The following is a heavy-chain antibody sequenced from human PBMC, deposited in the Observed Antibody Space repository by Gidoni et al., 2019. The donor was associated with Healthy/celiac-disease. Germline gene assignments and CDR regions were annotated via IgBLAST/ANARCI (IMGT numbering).Heavy chain of an antibody. CDR1: GGSFSGYY. CDR2: INHSGST. CDR3: ARGPRFLEWSEAWYYYGMDV. J-gene: IGHJ6*02. Sequence: QVQLQQWGAGLLKPSETLSLTCAVYGGSFSGYYWRWIRQPPGKGLEWIGEINHSGSTNYNPSLKSRFTISVDTSKNQFSLKLSSVTDAETAVYDCARGPRFLEWSEAWYYYGMDVWGQGTTVTVSS. D-gene: IGHD3-3*01. V-gene: IGHV4-34*01.